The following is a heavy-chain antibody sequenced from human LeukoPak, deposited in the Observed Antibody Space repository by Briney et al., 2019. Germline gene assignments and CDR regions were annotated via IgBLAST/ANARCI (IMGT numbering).Heavy chain of an antibody. J-gene: IGHJ4*02. V-gene: IGHV4-4*07. Sequence: SETLSLTCTVSGGSISSYYWNWIQQPAGKGLEYIGRTYTGGSTNYNPSLKSQVTMSVDTSKNQFSLKLSSVTAADTAVYYCVGGTYYGGDSWGQGTLVTVSS. D-gene: IGHD1-26*01. CDR3: VGGTYYGGDS. CDR1: GGSISSYY. CDR2: TYTGGST.